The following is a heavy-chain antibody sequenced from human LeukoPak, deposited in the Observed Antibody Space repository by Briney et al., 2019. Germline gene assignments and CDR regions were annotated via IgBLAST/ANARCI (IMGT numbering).Heavy chain of an antibody. Sequence: GGSLRLSCAASGFTFSDYYMSWIRQAPGKGLEWVSYISSSGSTIYYADSVKGRFTISRDNAKNSLYLQMNSLRAEDTAVYYCARDCSSTSCYSIWFDPWGQGTLVTVSS. CDR3: ARDCSSTSCYSIWFDP. CDR2: ISSSGSTI. J-gene: IGHJ5*02. CDR1: GFTFSDYY. V-gene: IGHV3-11*01. D-gene: IGHD2-2*02.